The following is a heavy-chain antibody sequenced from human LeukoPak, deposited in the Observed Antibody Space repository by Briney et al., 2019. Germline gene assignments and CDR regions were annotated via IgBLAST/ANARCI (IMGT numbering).Heavy chain of an antibody. V-gene: IGHV4-34*01. CDR3: ARGLYDSGDYYYGIRAYYFDQ. D-gene: IGHD3-22*01. J-gene: IGHJ4*02. CDR1: LASFSGDY. Sequence: FGTLSLTCAVSLASFSGDYCSWLRQPPGPGLEGFAEINHSGRSNFNPSLQGRVTISVDTSKNQFSLNLSSVTAADTARYYCARGLYDSGDYYYGIRAYYFDQWGQGTLVTVSS. CDR2: INHSGRS.